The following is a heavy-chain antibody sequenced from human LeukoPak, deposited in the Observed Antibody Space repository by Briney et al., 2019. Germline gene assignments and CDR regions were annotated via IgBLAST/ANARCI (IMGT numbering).Heavy chain of an antibody. CDR1: GLTFSSYG. CDR2: ISSSSSYI. J-gene: IGHJ4*02. CDR3: ARDSYYDSSGHDY. D-gene: IGHD3-22*01. V-gene: IGHV3-21*01. Sequence: PGGSLRLSCAASGLTFSSYGMNWVRQAPGKGLEWVSSISSSSSYIYYADSVKGRFTISGDNAKNSLYLQMNSLRAEDTAVYYCARDSYYDSSGHDYWGQGTLVTVSS.